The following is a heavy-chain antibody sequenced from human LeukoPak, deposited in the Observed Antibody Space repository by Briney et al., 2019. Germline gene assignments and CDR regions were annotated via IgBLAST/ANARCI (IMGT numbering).Heavy chain of an antibody. Sequence: PGGSLRLSCAASGFTFNDYGMHWVRHAPGKGLEWVSSISWNGGSTGYADSVKGRFTISRDNAKNSLYLQMNSLRPEDTALYYCAKGGSGWSGRLDPWGQGTLVTVSS. CDR3: AKGGSGWSGRLDP. CDR2: ISWNGGST. D-gene: IGHD6-19*01. V-gene: IGHV3-9*01. CDR1: GFTFNDYG. J-gene: IGHJ5*02.